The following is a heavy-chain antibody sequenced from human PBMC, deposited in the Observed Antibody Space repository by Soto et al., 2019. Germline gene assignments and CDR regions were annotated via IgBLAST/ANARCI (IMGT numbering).Heavy chain of an antibody. CDR3: ARNLIFDY. CDR2: IYYSGTT. Sequence: PSETLSLTCTVSGGSISGYYWSWTWQSPGKGLEWIGYIYYSGTTNYNPSLKSRVTISVDTSKNQFSLKLRSVTAADTAVYYCARNLIFDYWGQGTLVTVSS. CDR1: GGSISGYY. J-gene: IGHJ4*02. V-gene: IGHV4-59*01.